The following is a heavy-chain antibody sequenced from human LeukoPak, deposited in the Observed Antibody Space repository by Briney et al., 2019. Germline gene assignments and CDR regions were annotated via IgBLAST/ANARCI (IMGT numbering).Heavy chain of an antibody. CDR3: ARVRNTWPYYFDY. V-gene: IGHV3-74*01. D-gene: IGHD1/OR15-1a*01. CDR2: ISSDGSDT. Sequence: GRSLRLSCAASGFTFSSYWMHWVRQSPEKGLVWVSRISSDGSDTTYADSVKGRFTISRDNAKNTLYLHMNSLTAEDTSVYYCARVRNTWPYYFDYWGQGTLVTVSS. CDR1: GFTFSSYW. J-gene: IGHJ4*02.